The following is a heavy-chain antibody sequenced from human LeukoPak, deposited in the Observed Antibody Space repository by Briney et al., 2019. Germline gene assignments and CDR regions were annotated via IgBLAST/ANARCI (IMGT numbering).Heavy chain of an antibody. D-gene: IGHD6-19*01. CDR1: GLTFRAYA. CDR2: ISSSSSTT. CDR3: ARDAMQQWLVPDAFDI. J-gene: IGHJ3*02. Sequence: GGSPRLSCAASGLTFRAYAMSWVRQAPGKGLEWVSYISSSSSTTYYADSVKGRFTVSRDNAKNSLYLQMSSLRVEDTAVYYCARDAMQQWLVPDAFDIWGQGTMVIVSS. V-gene: IGHV3-48*04.